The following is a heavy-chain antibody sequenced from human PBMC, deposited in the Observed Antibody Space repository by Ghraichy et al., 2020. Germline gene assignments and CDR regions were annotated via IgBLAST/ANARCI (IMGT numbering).Heavy chain of an antibody. CDR2: ISKSSDYI. V-gene: IGHV3-21*01. D-gene: IGHD2-2*01. CDR1: GFTFSTYT. CDR3: ARFLGFCNSVSCYDYYYGVDV. J-gene: IGHJ6*02. Sequence: GGLRLSCAASGFTFSTYTMNWVRQAPGKGLEWVSSISKSSDYIYYRDSVKGRFTISRDNAENSLYLQMNGLRVEDTAVYYCARFLGFCNSVSCYDYYYGVDVWGQVTTVTVSS.